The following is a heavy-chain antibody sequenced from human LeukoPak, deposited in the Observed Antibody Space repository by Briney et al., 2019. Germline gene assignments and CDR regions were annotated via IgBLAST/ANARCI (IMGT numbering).Heavy chain of an antibody. CDR3: ARDLGYYGSGSYPNDY. V-gene: IGHV3-21*01. CDR1: GFTFSSYS. D-gene: IGHD3-10*01. J-gene: IGHJ4*02. CDR2: ISSSSYI. Sequence: GGSLRLSCAASGFTFSSYSMNWVRQAPGKGLEWVSSISSSSYIYYADSVKGRFTISRDNAKNSLYLQMNSLRAEDTAVYYCARDLGYYGSGSYPNDYWGQGTLVTVSS.